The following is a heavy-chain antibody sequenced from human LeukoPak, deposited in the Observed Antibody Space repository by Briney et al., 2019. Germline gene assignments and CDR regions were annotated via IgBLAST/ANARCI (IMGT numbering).Heavy chain of an antibody. CDR2: ISSSSSYI. Sequence: GGSLRLSCAASGFTFSSYSMNWVRQAPGKGLEWVSSISSSSSYIYYADSVKGRFTISRDNAKNSLYLQMNSLRDEDTAVYYCARGEWDYDSSGYPDYWGQGTLVTVSS. D-gene: IGHD3-22*01. CDR3: ARGEWDYDSSGYPDY. J-gene: IGHJ4*02. CDR1: GFTFSSYS. V-gene: IGHV3-21*01.